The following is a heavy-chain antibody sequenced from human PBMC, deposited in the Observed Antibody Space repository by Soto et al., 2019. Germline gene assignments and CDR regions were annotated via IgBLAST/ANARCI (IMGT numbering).Heavy chain of an antibody. CDR2: VDPGDGET. Sequence: EVQLVQSGAEVKRPGTTVKISCKVSGSSFSDYYIHWVQQAPGKGLQWMGLVDPGDGETKYAEKFQGRLTITADASTNICYMYLSSLRSEDTAMYYCTPVSDTITIVVIPFAVGNWFDPWGQGTLVTVSS. CDR1: GSSFSDYY. V-gene: IGHV1-69-2*01. D-gene: IGHD2-2*01. CDR3: TPVSDTITIVVIPFAVGNWFDP. J-gene: IGHJ5*02.